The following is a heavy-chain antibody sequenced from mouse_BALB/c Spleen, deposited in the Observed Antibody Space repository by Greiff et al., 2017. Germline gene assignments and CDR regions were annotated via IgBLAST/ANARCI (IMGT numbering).Heavy chain of an antibody. CDR1: GFTFSSFG. V-gene: IGHV5-17*02. CDR2: ISSGSSTI. J-gene: IGHJ4*01. D-gene: IGHD2-14*01. Sequence: EVKLVESGGGLVQPGGSRKLSCAASGFTFSSFGMHWVRQAPEKGLEWVAYISSGSSTIYYADTVKGRFTISRDNPKNTLFLQMTSLRSEDTAMYYCARWGRYHGAMDYWGQGTSVTVSS. CDR3: ARWGRYHGAMDY.